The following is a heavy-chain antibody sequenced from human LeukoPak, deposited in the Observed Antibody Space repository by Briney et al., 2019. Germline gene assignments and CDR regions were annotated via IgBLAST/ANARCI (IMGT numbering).Heavy chain of an antibody. CDR1: GFTFSSYW. D-gene: IGHD5-24*01. V-gene: IGHV3-7*03. CDR2: IKQDGSEK. Sequence: GGSLRLSCAASGFTFSSYWMSWVRQAPGKGLEWVANIKQDGSEKYYVDSVKGRFTISRDNSKNTLYLQMNSLRAEDTAVYYCARAPRRWLQLGGAFDIWGQGTMVTVSS. J-gene: IGHJ3*02. CDR3: ARAPRRWLQLGGAFDI.